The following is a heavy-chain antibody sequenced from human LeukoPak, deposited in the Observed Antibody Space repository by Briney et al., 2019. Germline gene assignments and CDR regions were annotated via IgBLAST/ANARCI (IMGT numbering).Heavy chain of an antibody. V-gene: IGHV3-23*01. Sequence: GGSLRLSCAASGFTFSSCAMSWVRQAPGKGLEWVSAISGSGGSTYYADSVKGRFTISRDNSKNTLYLQMNSLRAEDTAVYYCAKGVSGRSIAARFDYWGQGTLVTVSS. CDR3: AKGVSGRSIAARFDY. CDR2: ISGSGGST. J-gene: IGHJ4*02. D-gene: IGHD6-6*01. CDR1: GFTFSSCA.